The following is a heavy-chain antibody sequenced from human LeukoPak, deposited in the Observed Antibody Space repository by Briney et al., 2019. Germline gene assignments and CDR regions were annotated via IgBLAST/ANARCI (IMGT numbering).Heavy chain of an antibody. V-gene: IGHV4-4*07. CDR2: IYSSGST. CDR1: GGSFSGYY. CDR3: ATDSGTTGEVKFDP. Sequence: SETLSLTCAVYGGSFSGYYWSWIRQPAGKGLEWIGRIYSSGSTDYNPSLKSRVTISVDTSKNKFSLKLSSVTAADTAVYYCATDSGTTGEVKFDPWGQGTLVTVSS. J-gene: IGHJ5*02. D-gene: IGHD3-10*01.